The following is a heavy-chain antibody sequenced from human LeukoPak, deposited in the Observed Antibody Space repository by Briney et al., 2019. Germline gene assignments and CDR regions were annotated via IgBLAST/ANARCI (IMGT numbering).Heavy chain of an antibody. Sequence: GGSLRLSCTASGFNFGNNGMTWVRQPPGKGLEWVSTILANGVIAYNAESVKGRFAVSRDNSKNTVSLQMNSLRAEDTAVYYCAKDGEDDSSGYYRVHTFDYWGQGTLVTVSS. CDR2: ILANGVIA. CDR3: AKDGEDDSSGYYRVHTFDY. CDR1: GFNFGNNG. V-gene: IGHV3-23*01. J-gene: IGHJ4*02. D-gene: IGHD3-22*01.